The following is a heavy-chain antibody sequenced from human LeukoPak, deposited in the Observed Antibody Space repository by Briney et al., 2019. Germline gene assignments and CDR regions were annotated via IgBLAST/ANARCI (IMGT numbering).Heavy chain of an antibody. J-gene: IGHJ4*02. V-gene: IGHV3-53*01. CDR2: IYSGGST. CDR3: ARVPRASGSQYFDY. D-gene: IGHD3-10*01. Sequence: PGGSLRLSCAASGFSVSSNYMSWVRQAPGKGLEWVSVIYSGGSTYYADSVKGRFTISRDNAKNSLYLQTNSLRAEDTAVYYCARVPRASGSQYFDYWGQGTLVTVSS. CDR1: GFSVSSNY.